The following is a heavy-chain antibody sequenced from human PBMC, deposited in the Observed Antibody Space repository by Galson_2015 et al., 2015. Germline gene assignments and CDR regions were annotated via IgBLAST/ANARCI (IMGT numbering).Heavy chain of an antibody. V-gene: IGHV4-61*01. J-gene: IGHJ4*02. D-gene: IGHD3-10*01. CDR3: ARQWSHYSDY. CDR2: IYYSRST. CDR1: GGSVSSGSYY. Sequence: SDTLSLTCTVSGGSVSSGSYYWSWIRQPPGKGLEWIGYIYYSRSTNYNPSLKSRDTISVDTSKNQFSLRLSSVTAADTAVYYCARQWSHYSDYWGQGTLVTVSS.